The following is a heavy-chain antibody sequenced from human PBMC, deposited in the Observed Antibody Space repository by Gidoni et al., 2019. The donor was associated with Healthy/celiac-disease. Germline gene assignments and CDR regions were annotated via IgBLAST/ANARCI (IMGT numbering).Heavy chain of an antibody. CDR2: IYSCGST. CDR1: GFPVSRNY. CDR3: ARDRRVGATHWYFDL. V-gene: IGHV3-66*02. J-gene: IGHJ2*01. D-gene: IGHD1-26*01. Sequence: EVQLVESGGGLVQPGGSLRLSCAASGFPVSRNYMGWVRQAPGKGLEWVSVIYSCGSTYYADSVKGRFTISRDNSKNTLYLQMNSLRAEDTAVYYCARDRRVGATHWYFDLWGRGTLVTVSS.